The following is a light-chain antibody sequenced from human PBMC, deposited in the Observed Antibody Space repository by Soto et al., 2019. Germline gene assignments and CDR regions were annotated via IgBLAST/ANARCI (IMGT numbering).Light chain of an antibody. CDR2: DAS. CDR1: QDISSL. V-gene: IGKV1D-13*01. J-gene: IGKJ4*01. Sequence: GDRVTITCRASQDISSLFAWYQQRPGNPPKLLIYDASSLESGVPSRFSGSGSGTDFALTFSGLQPEDFATYYCQQFYDYPLTFGGGTKVDIK. CDR3: QQFYDYPLT.